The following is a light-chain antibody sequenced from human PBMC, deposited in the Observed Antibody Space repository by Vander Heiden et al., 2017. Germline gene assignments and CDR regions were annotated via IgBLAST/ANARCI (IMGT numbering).Light chain of an antibody. J-gene: IGKJ2*01. V-gene: IGKV4-1*01. Sequence: DIVMTQSPDSLAVSLGKRATINCKSSQSVLYSSNNKNYLAWYQQKPGQPPKLLFYWASARESGVPDRFSGSGSGTDFTLTISSLQAEDVAVYYCQQYYSTPYTFGPGTKLEIK. CDR1: QSVLYSSNNKNY. CDR2: WAS. CDR3: QQYYSTPYT.